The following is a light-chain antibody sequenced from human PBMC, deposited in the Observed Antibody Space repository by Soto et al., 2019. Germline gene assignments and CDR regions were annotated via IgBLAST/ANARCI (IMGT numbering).Light chain of an antibody. V-gene: IGKV3-20*01. Sequence: EVLMTQSPATLSVSPGERATVSCRASQTVSSGFLAWYQQKVGQAPRLLIYGASTRATGIPDRFSGSGSGTDFTLTIDRLEPEDFAVYYCHQYYSSPTTFGGGTKVDIK. CDR3: HQYYSSPTT. CDR1: QTVSSGF. J-gene: IGKJ4*01. CDR2: GAS.